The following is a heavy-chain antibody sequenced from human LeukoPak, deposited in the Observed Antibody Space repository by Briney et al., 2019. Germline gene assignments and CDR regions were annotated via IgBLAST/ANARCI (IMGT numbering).Heavy chain of an antibody. Sequence: GGSLRLSCAASGFTFSSYAMSWVRQAPGQGLEWVSHINTGGGATYYADSVRGRFTISRDNSKNTLSLQMNNLRVEDTAVYYCASIEPIAAAGDPFDYWGQGTLVTVSS. CDR1: GFTFSSYA. V-gene: IGHV3-23*01. D-gene: IGHD6-13*01. CDR2: INTGGGAT. CDR3: ASIEPIAAAGDPFDY. J-gene: IGHJ4*02.